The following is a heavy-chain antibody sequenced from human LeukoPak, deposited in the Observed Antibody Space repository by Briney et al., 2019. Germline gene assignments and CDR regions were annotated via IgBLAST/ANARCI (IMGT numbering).Heavy chain of an antibody. CDR1: GFTFSNYG. D-gene: IGHD1-26*01. CDR2: ISGSGGRT. Sequence: GGSLRLSCAVSGFTFSNYGMSWVRQAPGKGLEWVSTISGSGGRTYYADSVKGRFTISRDNSKNTLYLQMNSLRAEDTAVCYCAKDDSGSYYPYYYYMDVWGKGTTVTISS. V-gene: IGHV3-23*01. J-gene: IGHJ6*03. CDR3: AKDDSGSYYPYYYYMDV.